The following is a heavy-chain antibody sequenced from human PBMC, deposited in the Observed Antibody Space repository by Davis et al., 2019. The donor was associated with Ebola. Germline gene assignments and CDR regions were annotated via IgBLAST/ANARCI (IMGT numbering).Heavy chain of an antibody. D-gene: IGHD2-21*01. CDR3: TTFLRWMARGQGTFRDY. J-gene: IGHJ4*02. CDR1: GFTFSNAW. V-gene: IGHV3-15*07. Sequence: GGSLRLSCAASGFTFSNAWMNWVRQAPGKGLEWVGRIKSKTDGGTTDYAAPAKGRFTISRDDSKNTLYLKMNSLKTEDTAVYYCTTFLRWMARGQGTFRDYWGQGTLVTVSS. CDR2: IKSKTDGGTT.